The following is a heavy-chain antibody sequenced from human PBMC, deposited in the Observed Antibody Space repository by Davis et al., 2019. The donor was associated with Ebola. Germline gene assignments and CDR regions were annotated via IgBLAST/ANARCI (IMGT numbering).Heavy chain of an antibody. CDR2: INPNSGGT. J-gene: IGHJ6*02. CDR1: GYTFTSYY. Sequence: ASVKVSCKASGYTFTSYYMHWVRQAPGQGLERMGWINPNSGGTNYAQKFQGWVTMTRDTSISTAYMELSRLRSDDTAVYYCARDRGTPYGMDVWGQGTTVTVSS. V-gene: IGHV1-2*04. D-gene: IGHD1-1*01. CDR3: ARDRGTPYGMDV.